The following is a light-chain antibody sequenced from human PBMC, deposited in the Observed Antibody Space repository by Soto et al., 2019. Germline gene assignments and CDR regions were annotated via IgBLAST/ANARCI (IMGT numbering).Light chain of an antibody. J-gene: IGKJ1*01. CDR2: DAS. V-gene: IGKV1-5*01. Sequence: DIQMTQSPSTLSASVGDRVTITCRASQNVDHWVAWYQQKPGKAPKFLIYDASNLESGVPSRFSGRGSGTEFTLPISSLQPDDFATYYCQRYNSNSRTFGQGTRV. CDR3: QRYNSNSRT. CDR1: QNVDHW.